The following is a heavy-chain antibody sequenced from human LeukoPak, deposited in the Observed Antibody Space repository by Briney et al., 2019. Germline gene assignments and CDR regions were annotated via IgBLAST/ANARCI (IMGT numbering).Heavy chain of an antibody. CDR3: AREHGVAVADWFDP. CDR1: GGSISSYY. V-gene: IGHV4-59*01. CDR2: IYYSGST. D-gene: IGHD6-19*01. J-gene: IGHJ5*02. Sequence: SETLSLTCTVSGGSISSYYWSWIRQPPGKGLEWIGYIYYSGSTNYNPSLKSRVTISVDTSKNQFSLKLSSVTAADTAVYYCAREHGVAVADWFDPWGQGTLVTVSS.